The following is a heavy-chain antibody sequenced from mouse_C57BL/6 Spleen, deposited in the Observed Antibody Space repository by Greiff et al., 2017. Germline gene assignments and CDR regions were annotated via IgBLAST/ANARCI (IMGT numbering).Heavy chain of an antibody. CDR1: GYTFTDYN. V-gene: IGHV1-22*01. CDR3: SYYYGYAMDY. J-gene: IGHJ4*01. Sequence: VQLQQSGPELVKPGASVKMSCKASGYTFTDYNMHWVKQSHGKSLEWIGYINPNNGGTSYNQKFKGKATLTVNKSSSTAYMELRSLTSEDSAVYYCSYYYGYAMDYWGQGTSVTVSS. D-gene: IGHD1-1*01. CDR2: INPNNGGT.